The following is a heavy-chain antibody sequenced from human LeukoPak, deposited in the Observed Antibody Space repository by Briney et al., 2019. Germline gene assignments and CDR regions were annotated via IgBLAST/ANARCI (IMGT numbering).Heavy chain of an antibody. J-gene: IGHJ3*01. Sequence: KESGPTLVKPTQTLTLTCTFSGFSFSHDRAAVAWIRQPPGKALEWLALIYWDDDKRYSPSLESRLTITKDTSKNQVVLTMTNMDPVDTATYYCAHRRFTMIDGNDGYDFWGQGTMITISS. V-gene: IGHV2-5*02. D-gene: IGHD3-22*01. CDR2: IYWDDDK. CDR1: GFSFSHDRAA. CDR3: AHRRFTMIDGNDGYDF.